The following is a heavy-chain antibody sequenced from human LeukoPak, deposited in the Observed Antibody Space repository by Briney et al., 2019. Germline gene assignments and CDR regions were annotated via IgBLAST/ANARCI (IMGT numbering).Heavy chain of an antibody. J-gene: IGHJ6*02. CDR3: AGRGRVVYYYGMDV. V-gene: IGHV1-18*01. CDR2: ISAYNGNT. CDR1: GCTFTSYG. Sequence: ASVKVSWKASGCTFTSYGISWVRQAPGQGLEWMGWISAYNGNTNYAQKLQGRVTMTTDTSTSTAYMELRSLRSDDTAVYYCAGRGRVVYYYGMDVWGQGTTVTVSS. D-gene: IGHD2-15*01.